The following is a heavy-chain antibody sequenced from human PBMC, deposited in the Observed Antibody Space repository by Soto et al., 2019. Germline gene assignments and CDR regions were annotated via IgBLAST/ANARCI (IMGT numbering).Heavy chain of an antibody. V-gene: IGHV3-9*01. CDR2: ISWGSYSE. D-gene: IGHD2-2*01. J-gene: IGHJ6*02. CDR3: ARDTGLYHDSMDV. CDR1: GFTFDDHA. Sequence: EVLLLESGGGFVQPGGSLRLSCEASGFTFDDHAMHWVRQRPGGGLEGVAGISWGSYSEGYPASGKGRFSISRDNIQHSVHLQMNSLRPEDTALYYCARDTGLYHDSMDVRGQGTRVTVSS.